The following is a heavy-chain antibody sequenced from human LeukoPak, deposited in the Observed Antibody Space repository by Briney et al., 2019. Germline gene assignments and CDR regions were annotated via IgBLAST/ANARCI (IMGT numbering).Heavy chain of an antibody. D-gene: IGHD2-2*01. Sequence: MASETLSLTCTVSGGSISSGGYYWSWIRQPPGKGLEWIGYIYHSGSTYYNPSLKSRVTISVDRSKNQFSLKLGSVTAADTAVYYCTRQQDIVVVPADEMEGGYAFDIWGQGTMVTVSS. V-gene: IGHV4-30-2*01. CDR1: GGSISSGGYY. J-gene: IGHJ3*02. CDR2: IYHSGST. CDR3: TRQQDIVVVPADEMEGGYAFDI.